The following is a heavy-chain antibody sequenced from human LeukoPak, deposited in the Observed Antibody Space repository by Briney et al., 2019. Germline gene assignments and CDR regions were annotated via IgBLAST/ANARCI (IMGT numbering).Heavy chain of an antibody. CDR1: GYTFTSYY. CDR2: INPRGGST. D-gene: IGHD3-9*01. V-gene: IGHV1-46*01. J-gene: IGHJ4*02. Sequence: ASVEVSCKASGYTFTSYYMHWVRQAPGQGLEWMGIINPRGGSTSYAQKFQGRVTMTRDMSTSTVYMELSSLRSEDTAVYYCARGPIGTYYDILTGYSPVDYWGQGTLVTVSS. CDR3: ARGPIGTYYDILTGYSPVDY.